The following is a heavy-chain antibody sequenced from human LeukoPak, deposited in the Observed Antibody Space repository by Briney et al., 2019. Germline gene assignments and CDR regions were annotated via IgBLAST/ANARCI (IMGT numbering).Heavy chain of an antibody. J-gene: IGHJ4*02. Sequence: GGSLRLSCAASGFTFDDYGMSWVRQAPGKGLEWVSGINWNGGSTGYADSVKGRFTISRDNAKNSLYLQMNSLRAEDTALYYCARVFLTGYSYYFDYWGQGALVAVSS. D-gene: IGHD3-9*01. CDR2: INWNGGST. V-gene: IGHV3-20*04. CDR3: ARVFLTGYSYYFDY. CDR1: GFTFDDYG.